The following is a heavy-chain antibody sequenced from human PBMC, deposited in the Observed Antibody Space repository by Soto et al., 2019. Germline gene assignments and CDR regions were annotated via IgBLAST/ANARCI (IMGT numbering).Heavy chain of an antibody. V-gene: IGHV1-69*06. CDR2: LIPIFGTA. J-gene: IGHJ6*02. CDR1: GGTFSSYA. CDR3: ARPTPQTYDFWSGYSPYYYGMDV. Sequence: SVKVSCKASGGTFSSYAISWVRQAPGQGLEWMGGLIPIFGTANYAQKFQGRVTITADKSTSTGYMELSSLRSEDTAVYYCARPTPQTYDFWSGYSPYYYGMDVWGQWTRVTVSS. D-gene: IGHD3-3*01.